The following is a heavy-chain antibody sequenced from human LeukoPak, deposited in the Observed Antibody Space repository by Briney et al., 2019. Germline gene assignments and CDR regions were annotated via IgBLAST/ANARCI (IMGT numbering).Heavy chain of an antibody. CDR3: ATRGGYYYGIG. CDR2: ISYDGSNK. D-gene: IGHD3-22*01. CDR1: GFTFSSYA. Sequence: GRSLRLSCAASGFTFSSYAMHWVRQAPGKGLEWVAVISYDGSNKYYADSVKGRFTISRDNSKNTLYLQMNSLRAEDTAVYYCATRGGYYYGIGWGQGTLVTVSS. J-gene: IGHJ4*02. V-gene: IGHV3-30*04.